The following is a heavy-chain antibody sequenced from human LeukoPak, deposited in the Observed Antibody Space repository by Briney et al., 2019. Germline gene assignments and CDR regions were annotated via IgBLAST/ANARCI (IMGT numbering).Heavy chain of an antibody. CDR3: ARALTGTTLDY. D-gene: IGHD1-7*01. CDR1: GGSISSGDYY. Sequence: PSQTLSLTCTVSGGSISSGDYYWSWIRQPPGKGLEWIGYIYYSGSTYYNPSLKSRVTISVDTSKNQFSLKLSSVTAADTAVCYCARALTGTTLDYWGQGTLVTVSS. CDR2: IYYSGST. V-gene: IGHV4-30-4*01. J-gene: IGHJ4*02.